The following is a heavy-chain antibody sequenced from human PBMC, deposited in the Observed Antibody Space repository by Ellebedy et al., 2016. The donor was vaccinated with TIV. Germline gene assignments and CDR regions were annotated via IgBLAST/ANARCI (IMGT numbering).Heavy chain of an antibody. Sequence: GESLKISCAASGFTYRSYAMHWVRQAPGKGLEWVAVIPYDGCNKYYADSVKGRFTISRDNSKNTLYLQMNSLGAEDTAVYYCARGDGITMVRGVTNYWGQGTLVTVSS. CDR3: ARGDGITMVRGVTNY. CDR2: IPYDGCNK. J-gene: IGHJ4*02. V-gene: IGHV3-30-3*01. D-gene: IGHD3-10*01. CDR1: GFTYRSYA.